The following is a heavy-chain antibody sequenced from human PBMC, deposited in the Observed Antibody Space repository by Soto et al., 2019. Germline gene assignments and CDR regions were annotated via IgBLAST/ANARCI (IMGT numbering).Heavy chain of an antibody. CDR2: IFTTGTTM. V-gene: IGHV3-48*03. Sequence: EVQLVESGGSLVQPGGSLRLSCVASGFTFSSYSIVWVRQAPGKGREWLSYIFTTGTTMNYADSVKGRVTASRDNANNSGFLLLNSLRAEDTAVYYCARDKDCAFDYWGQGTLVTVSS. CDR3: ARDKDCAFDY. D-gene: IGHD2-21*02. J-gene: IGHJ4*02. CDR1: GFTFSSYS.